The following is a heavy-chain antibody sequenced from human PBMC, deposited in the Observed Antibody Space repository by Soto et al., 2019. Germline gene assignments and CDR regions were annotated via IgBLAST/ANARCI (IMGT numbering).Heavy chain of an antibody. V-gene: IGHV1-2*04. CDR2: INPNSGGT. Sequence: ASVKVSCKASGYTFTGYYMHWVRQAPGQGLEWMGWINPNSGGTNYAQKFQGWVTMTRDTSISTAYMELSRLRSDDTAVYYCAREGTGSCPHWFDPWGRGTPAAVSS. D-gene: IGHD1-1*01. CDR3: AREGTGSCPHWFDP. CDR1: GYTFTGYY. J-gene: IGHJ5*02.